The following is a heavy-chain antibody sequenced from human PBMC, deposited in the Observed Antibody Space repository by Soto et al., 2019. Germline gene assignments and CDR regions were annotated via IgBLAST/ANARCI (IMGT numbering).Heavy chain of an antibody. J-gene: IGHJ6*02. Sequence: ASVKVSCKASGYTFTSYGISWVRQAPGQGLEWMGWISAYNGNTNYAQKLQGRVTMTTDTSTSTAYMELRSLRSDDTAVYYCARRAGGLRFLDLNYYYYGMDVWGQGTTVTVSS. CDR1: GYTFTSYG. D-gene: IGHD3-3*01. CDR2: ISAYNGNT. CDR3: ARRAGGLRFLDLNYYYYGMDV. V-gene: IGHV1-18*01.